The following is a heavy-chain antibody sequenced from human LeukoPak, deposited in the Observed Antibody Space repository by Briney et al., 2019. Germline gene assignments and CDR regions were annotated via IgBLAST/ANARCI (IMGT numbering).Heavy chain of an antibody. CDR1: GFTFSSYA. D-gene: IGHD3-22*01. V-gene: IGHV3-23*01. CDR2: ISGSGGGT. Sequence: GGSLRLSCAASGFTFSSYAMSWVRQAPGKGLEWVSVISGSGGGTYYADSVKGRFTNSRDNSKNTLYLQMNSLRAEDTAVYYCAKGRSYYDSSGYYYFDYWGQGTLVTVSS. J-gene: IGHJ4*02. CDR3: AKGRSYYDSSGYYYFDY.